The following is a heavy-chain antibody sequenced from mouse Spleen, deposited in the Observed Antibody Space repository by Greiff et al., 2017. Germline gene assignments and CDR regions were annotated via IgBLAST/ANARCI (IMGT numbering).Heavy chain of an antibody. CDR3: ARSPTVVGYFDY. D-gene: IGHD1-1*01. V-gene: IGHV1S34*01. CDR2: ISGYNGAT. J-gene: IGHJ2*01. Sequence: LVKTGASVKISCKASGYSFTGYYMHWVKQSHGKSLEWIGYISGYNGATSYNQKFKGKATFTVDTSSSTAYMQFNSLTSEDSSVYYCARSPTVVGYFDYWGQGTTLTVSS. CDR1: GYSFTGYY.